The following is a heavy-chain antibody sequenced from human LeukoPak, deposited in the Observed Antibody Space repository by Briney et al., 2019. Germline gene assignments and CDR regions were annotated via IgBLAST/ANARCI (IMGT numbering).Heavy chain of an antibody. CDR2: ISSSSSYI. CDR1: GFTFSSYS. D-gene: IGHD6-13*01. CDR3: ASIKPLIAAADAFDI. Sequence: KPGGSLRLSCAASGFTFSSYSMNWVRQAPGKGLEWVSSISSSSSYIYYADSVKGRFTISRDNAKNSLYLQMNSLRAEDTAVYYCASIKPLIAAADAFDIWGQGTMVTVSS. V-gene: IGHV3-21*01. J-gene: IGHJ3*02.